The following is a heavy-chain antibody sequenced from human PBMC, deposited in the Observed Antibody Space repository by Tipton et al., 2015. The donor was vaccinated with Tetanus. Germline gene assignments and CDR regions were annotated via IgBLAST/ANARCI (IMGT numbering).Heavy chain of an antibody. Sequence: QSGAEVKKPGASVKVSCKASGYTFTHYGISWVRQAPGQGLEWEGWISPFTGDTEYAQNLQDRLILTTDTSTATAYVEVRSLTSDDTALYYCARDRAVPVQAYGTDVWGQGTSVTVSS. CDR1: GYTFTHYG. CDR3: ARDRAVPVQAYGTDV. V-gene: IGHV1-18*01. D-gene: IGHD6-19*01. J-gene: IGHJ6*02. CDR2: ISPFTGDT.